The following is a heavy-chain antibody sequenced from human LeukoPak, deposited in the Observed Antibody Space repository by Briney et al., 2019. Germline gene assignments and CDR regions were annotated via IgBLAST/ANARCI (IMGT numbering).Heavy chain of an antibody. D-gene: IGHD1-26*01. CDR1: GFTFSSYS. J-gene: IGHJ4*02. CDR2: ISSSSSYI. V-gene: IGHV3-21*01. Sequence: GGSLRLSCAASGFTFSSYSMNWVRQAPGKGLEWVSSISSSSSYIYYADSVKGRFTISRDNAKNSLYLQMKSLRAEDMAVYYCARGLVGATAPHHWGQGTLVTVSS. CDR3: ARGLVGATAPHH.